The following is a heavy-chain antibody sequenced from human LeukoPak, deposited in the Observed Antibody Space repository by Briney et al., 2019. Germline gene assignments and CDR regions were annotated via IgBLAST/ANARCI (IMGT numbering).Heavy chain of an antibody. CDR2: IYYSGST. Sequence: PETLSLTCTVSGGSISSYYWSWIRQPPGKGLEWIGYIYYSGSTNYNPSLKSRVTISVDTSKNQFSLKLSSVTAADTAVYYCARTIRGFSLGYWGQGTLVTVSS. CDR3: ARTIRGFSLGY. D-gene: IGHD3-10*01. CDR1: GGSISSYY. V-gene: IGHV4-59*01. J-gene: IGHJ4*02.